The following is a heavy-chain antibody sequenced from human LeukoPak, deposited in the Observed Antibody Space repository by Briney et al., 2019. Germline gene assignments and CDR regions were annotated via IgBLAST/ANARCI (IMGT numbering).Heavy chain of an antibody. CDR3: AREAAVADTKPWGNDY. J-gene: IGHJ4*02. V-gene: IGHV1-2*02. CDR2: INPNSGGT. Sequence: ASVKVSCKASGYTFTGYYMHWVRQAPGQGLEWMGWINPNSGGTNYAQKFQGRVTMTRDTSISTAYMELSRLRSDDTAVYYCAREAAVADTKPWGNDYWGQGTLVTVSS. CDR1: GYTFTGYY. D-gene: IGHD6-19*01.